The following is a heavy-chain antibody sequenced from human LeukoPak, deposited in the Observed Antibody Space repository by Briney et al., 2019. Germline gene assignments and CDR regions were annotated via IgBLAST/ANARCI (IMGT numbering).Heavy chain of an antibody. D-gene: IGHD5-18*01. Sequence: SETLSLTCTVSGGFISSFYCSWIRQPPGKGLEWIGYIYYNGTTNYNPSLKSRVTISPDTSKNQFSLRLSSVTAVDTAVYYCARGTVDTVIDNWGQGTLVTVSS. CDR3: ARGTVDTVIDN. V-gene: IGHV4-59*08. CDR1: GGFISSFY. CDR2: IYYNGTT. J-gene: IGHJ4*02.